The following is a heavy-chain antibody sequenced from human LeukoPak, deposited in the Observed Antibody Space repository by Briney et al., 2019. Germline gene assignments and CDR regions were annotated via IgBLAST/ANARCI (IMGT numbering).Heavy chain of an antibody. CDR1: GFSFSSYA. CDR3: AKVRDSATVTGRFDN. Sequence: GGSLRLSCAASGFSFSSYAMTWVRQAPGKGLEWVSVIIGSGGTTYYADSVKGRFTISRDNSKNTLYLQMNSLRAEDTAVYYCAKVRDSATVTGRFDNWGQGTMVTVSS. V-gene: IGHV3-23*01. D-gene: IGHD4-17*01. J-gene: IGHJ5*02. CDR2: IIGSGGTT.